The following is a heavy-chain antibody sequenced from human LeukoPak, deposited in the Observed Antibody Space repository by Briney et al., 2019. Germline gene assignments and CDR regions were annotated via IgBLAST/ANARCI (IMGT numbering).Heavy chain of an antibody. D-gene: IGHD4-17*01. CDR1: GFTFNIYT. V-gene: IGHV3-23*01. J-gene: IGHJ4*02. Sequence: PGGSLRLSCAASGFTFNIYTMSWVRQTPRKGLEWVSTISGGGSTTYYADSVKGRFTISRDNSKRTLYLQMNSLRTEDTALYYCAKDQRDNGDYEADYWGQGILVTVSS. CDR2: ISGGGSTT. CDR3: AKDQRDNGDYEADY.